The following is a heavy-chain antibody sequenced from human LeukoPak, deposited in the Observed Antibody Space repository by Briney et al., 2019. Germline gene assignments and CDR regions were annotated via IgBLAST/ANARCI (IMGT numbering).Heavy chain of an antibody. Sequence: SETLSLTCTVSGGSISSGGYYWSWLRQHPGTGLEWIGYIYYSGSTYYNPSLKSRVTISVDTSKNQFSLKLSSVTAADTAVYYCARDTTVTNHYFDYWGQGTLVTVSS. V-gene: IGHV4-31*03. J-gene: IGHJ4*02. D-gene: IGHD4-17*01. CDR3: ARDTTVTNHYFDY. CDR1: GGSISSGGYY. CDR2: IYYSGST.